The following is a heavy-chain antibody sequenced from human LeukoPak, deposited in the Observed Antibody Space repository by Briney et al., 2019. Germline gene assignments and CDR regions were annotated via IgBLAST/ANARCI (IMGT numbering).Heavy chain of an antibody. CDR1: GGSYSGYY. Sequence: SETLSLTCAVYGGSYSGYYWSWIRQPPGKGLEWIGEINHSGSTNYNPSLKSRVTISVDTSKNQFSLKLSSVTAEDTAVYYCARLGGAYSSSWYWGRQGRYYYYMDVWGKGTTVTVSS. CDR3: ARLGGAYSSSWYWGRQGRYYYYMDV. J-gene: IGHJ6*03. CDR2: INHSGST. V-gene: IGHV4-34*01. D-gene: IGHD6-13*01.